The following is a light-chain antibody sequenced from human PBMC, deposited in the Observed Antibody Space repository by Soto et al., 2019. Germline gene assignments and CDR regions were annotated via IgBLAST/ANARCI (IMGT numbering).Light chain of an antibody. CDR3: QTWDTGIVV. J-gene: IGLJ2*01. CDR1: SGHSNYA. CDR2: VNSDGTH. Sequence: QPVLTQSPSASASLGASLKLTCTLSSGHSNYAIAWHQQQPGKGPRYLMKVNSDGTHIKGDGITDRFSGSSSGAERYLTVSSLQSEDEADYYCQTWDTGIVVFGGGTKLTVL. V-gene: IGLV4-69*01.